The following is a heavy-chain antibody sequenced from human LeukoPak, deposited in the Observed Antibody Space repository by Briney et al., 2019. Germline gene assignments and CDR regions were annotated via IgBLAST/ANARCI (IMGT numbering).Heavy chain of an antibody. CDR1: GFTVSSNY. V-gene: IGHV3-30*03. CDR3: ARGRWIQLWSGIDY. CDR2: ISYDGSNK. Sequence: GGSLRLSCAASGFTVSSNYMSWVRQAPGKGLEWVAVISYDGSNKYYADSVKGRFTISRDNSKNTLYLQMNSLRAEDTAVYYCARGRWIQLWSGIDYWGQGTLVTVSS. D-gene: IGHD5-18*01. J-gene: IGHJ4*02.